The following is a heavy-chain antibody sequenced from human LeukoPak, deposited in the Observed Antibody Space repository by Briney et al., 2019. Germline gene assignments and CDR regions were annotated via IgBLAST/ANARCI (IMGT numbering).Heavy chain of an antibody. J-gene: IGHJ4*02. V-gene: IGHV3-66*02. CDR2: IYSGGST. D-gene: IGHD2-2*01. CDR1: GFTVSRNY. CDR3: ARDPARGYCSSTSCYPH. Sequence: PGGTLTLSCAASGFTVSRNYMSWVRQAPGKGLEWVSVIYSGGSTYYADSVKGRFTISRDNSKNTLYLQMNSLRAEDTAVYYCARDPARGYCSSTSCYPHWGQGTLVTVSS.